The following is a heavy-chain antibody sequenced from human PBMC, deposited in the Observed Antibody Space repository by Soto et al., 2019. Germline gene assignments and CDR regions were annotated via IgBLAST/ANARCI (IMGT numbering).Heavy chain of an antibody. CDR3: AQTLGLAAAGPGRFDL. Sequence: QVQLVQSGAEVKKPGSSVKVSCKASGGTFSSYAISWVRQAPGQGLEWMGGIIPLFGRANYAQKFQGRVTITAAASTRTAYMELSSLRSEDTAVYYCAQTLGLAAAGPGRFDLWGRGTLVTVSS. D-gene: IGHD6-13*01. V-gene: IGHV1-69*12. J-gene: IGHJ2*01. CDR1: GGTFSSYA. CDR2: IIPLFGRA.